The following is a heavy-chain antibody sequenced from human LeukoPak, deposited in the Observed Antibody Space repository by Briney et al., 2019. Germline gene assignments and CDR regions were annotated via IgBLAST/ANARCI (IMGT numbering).Heavy chain of an antibody. Sequence: GGSLRLSCAASGFTFSSYAMRWGRQAPGKGLEWVSAISGSGGSTYYADSVKGRFTISRDNSKNTLYLQVNSLRAEDTAVYYCAKAMGGFIAVSGATWGQGTLVTVSS. J-gene: IGHJ5*02. CDR2: ISGSGGST. D-gene: IGHD6-19*01. V-gene: IGHV3-23*01. CDR1: GFTFSSYA. CDR3: AKAMGGFIAVSGAT.